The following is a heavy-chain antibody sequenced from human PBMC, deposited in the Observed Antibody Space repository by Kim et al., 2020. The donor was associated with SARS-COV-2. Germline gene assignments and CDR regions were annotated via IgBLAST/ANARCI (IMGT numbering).Heavy chain of an antibody. V-gene: IGHV1-46*01. CDR3: AREFSAGFVGY. Sequence: YAPNIQGRVTMTRDTSTSTVYMELNSLRSEDTAVYYCAREFSAGFVGYWGQGTLVTVSS. D-gene: IGHD2-15*01. J-gene: IGHJ4*02.